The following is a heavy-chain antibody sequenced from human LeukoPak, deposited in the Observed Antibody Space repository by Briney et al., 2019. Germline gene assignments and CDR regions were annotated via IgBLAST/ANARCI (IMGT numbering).Heavy chain of an antibody. CDR1: GFTVSSNY. D-gene: IGHD5-18*01. CDR2: IYHSGST. Sequence: PGGSLRLSCAASGFTVSSNYMSWVRQAPGKGLEWIGSIYHSGSTYYNPSLKSRVTISVDTSKNQFSLKLSSGTAADTAVYYCARVSRYRYGYRYWGQGTLVTVSS. CDR3: ARVSRYRYGYRY. V-gene: IGHV4-38-2*01. J-gene: IGHJ4*02.